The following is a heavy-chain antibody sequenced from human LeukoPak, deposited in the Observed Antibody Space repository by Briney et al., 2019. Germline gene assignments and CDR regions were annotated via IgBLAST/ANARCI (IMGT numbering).Heavy chain of an antibody. D-gene: IGHD3-9*01. J-gene: IGHJ5*02. Sequence: GASVKVSCKASGYTFTSYYMHWVRQAPGQGLEWMGIINPSGGSTSYAQKFQGRVTMTRDTSTSTVYMELSSLRSEDTAVYYCARGSPYTLRYFDWHDYNPKRGNKNWFDPWGQGTLVTVSS. CDR1: GYTFTSYY. CDR3: ARGSPYTLRYFDWHDYNPKRGNKNWFDP. V-gene: IGHV1-46*01. CDR2: INPSGGST.